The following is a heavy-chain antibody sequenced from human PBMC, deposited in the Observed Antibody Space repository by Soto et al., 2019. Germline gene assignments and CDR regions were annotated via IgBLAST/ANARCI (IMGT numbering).Heavy chain of an antibody. J-gene: IGHJ4*02. CDR3: AKDINFAWGGYYVGAIDY. Sequence: LRLSCAASGFTFDDYAMHWVRQAPGKGLEWVSGITWNSDSIGYADSVKGRFTISRDNAKNSLSLQMNSLRAEDTAFYYCAKDINFAWGGYYVGAIDYWGQGTLVIVSS. V-gene: IGHV3-9*01. CDR1: GFTFDDYA. CDR2: ITWNSDSI. D-gene: IGHD3-3*01.